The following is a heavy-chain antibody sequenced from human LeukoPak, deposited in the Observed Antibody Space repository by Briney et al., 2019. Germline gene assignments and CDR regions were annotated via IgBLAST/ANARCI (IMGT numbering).Heavy chain of an antibody. Sequence: GGSLRLSCVVSGFTVSSNYMSWVRQAPGKGLEWVSVMYSAGFTYYADSVKGRFTISRDNAKNTLYLQMNSLRAEDTAVYYCTRRGAASDAFDIWGQGTMVTVSS. CDR1: GFTVSSNY. CDR2: MYSAGFT. V-gene: IGHV3-53*01. CDR3: TRRGAASDAFDI. D-gene: IGHD2-2*01. J-gene: IGHJ3*02.